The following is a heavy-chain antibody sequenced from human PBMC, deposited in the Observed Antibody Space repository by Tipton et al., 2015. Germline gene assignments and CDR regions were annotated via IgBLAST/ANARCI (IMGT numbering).Heavy chain of an antibody. CDR2: VYFSGTA. D-gene: IGHD4-23*01. CDR3: ARARGRHGGLFDS. V-gene: IGHV4-39*07. Sequence: GLVKPSETLSLTCTVSGGPITSSAYYWGWIRQPPGKGLEWIGSVYFSGTAYYNPSLKSRVTMSRDTSKDQFSLELTSVTAADTAVYYCARARGRHGGLFDSWGQGILVTVSS. CDR1: GGPITSSAYY. J-gene: IGHJ4*02.